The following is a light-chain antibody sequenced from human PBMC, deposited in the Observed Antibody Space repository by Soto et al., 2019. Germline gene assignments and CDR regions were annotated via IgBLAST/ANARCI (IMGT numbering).Light chain of an antibody. CDR3: QQYGSSPRT. CDR2: GAY. Sequence: EIVLTQSPGTLSLSPGERATLSCRASQSVSNNYLAWYQQKPGQAPRLLIYGAYSRATGIPDRFCGSGSGTDFTLTISILEPEDFAVYYCQQYGSSPRTFGQGAKVDI. CDR1: QSVSNNY. V-gene: IGKV3-20*01. J-gene: IGKJ1*01.